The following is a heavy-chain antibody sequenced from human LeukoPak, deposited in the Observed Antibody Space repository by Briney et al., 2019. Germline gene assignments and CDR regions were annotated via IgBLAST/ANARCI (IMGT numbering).Heavy chain of an antibody. CDR1: GFTLSEHA. J-gene: IGHJ3*02. Sequence: GGSLRLSCAVSGFTLSEHAMSWVRQAPGEGLEWVSGIIDVGDTYYADSVKGRFTISRDNTKNSLYLQMNSLSVEDTAVYYCANFRGGIWGQGTMVTVSS. CDR3: ANFRGGI. D-gene: IGHD3-16*01. V-gene: IGHV3-23*01. CDR2: IIDVGDT.